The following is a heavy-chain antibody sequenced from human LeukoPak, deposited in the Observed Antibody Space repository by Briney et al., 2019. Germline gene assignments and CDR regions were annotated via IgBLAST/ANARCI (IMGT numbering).Heavy chain of an antibody. CDR1: GGSFSGYY. CDR2: INHSEST. CDR3: ARGPTHYVWGSQS. V-gene: IGHV4-34*01. J-gene: IGHJ4*02. Sequence: PSETLSLTCAVYGGSFSGYYWSWIRQPPGKGLEWIGEINHSESTNYNPSLKSRVTISVDTSKNQFSLKLSSVTAADTAVYYCARGPTHYVWGSQSGGQGTLVTVSS. D-gene: IGHD3-16*01.